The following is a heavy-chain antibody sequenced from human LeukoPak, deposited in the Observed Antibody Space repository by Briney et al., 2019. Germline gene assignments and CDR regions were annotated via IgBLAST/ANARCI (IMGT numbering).Heavy chain of an antibody. Sequence: ASVKVSCKASGYTFTNYYIHWVRQAPGHGLEWLGISNPSGDSTNYAQKFQGRVTMTRDTSTSTVYMDLSSLRSEDAAVYYCARWTTTFLDYWGQGTLVTVSS. CDR3: ARWTTTFLDY. J-gene: IGHJ4*02. CDR1: GYTFTNYY. V-gene: IGHV1-46*01. CDR2: SNPSGDST. D-gene: IGHD1-1*01.